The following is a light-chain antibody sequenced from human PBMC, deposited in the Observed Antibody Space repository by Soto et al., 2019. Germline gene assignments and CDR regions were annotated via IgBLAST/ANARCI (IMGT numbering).Light chain of an antibody. CDR2: QDS. CDR1: KLGDKY. CDR3: QAWDSSINYV. J-gene: IGLJ1*01. V-gene: IGLV3-1*01. Sequence: SYELTQPPSVSVSPGQTASITCSGDKLGDKYACWYQQKPGQSPVLVIYQDSKRPSGIPERFSGSNSGNTATLTITGTQAMDEADYYCQAWDSSINYVFGTGTKPTVL.